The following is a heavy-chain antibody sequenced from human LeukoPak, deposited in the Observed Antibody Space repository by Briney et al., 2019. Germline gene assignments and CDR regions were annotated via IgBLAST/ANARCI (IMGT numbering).Heavy chain of an antibody. D-gene: IGHD1-7*01. J-gene: IGHJ4*02. V-gene: IGHV3-7*01. CDR3: ARWEIRGTAHQLDY. CDR1: GFTLSSHW. CDR2: INQDGSAK. Sequence: GGSLRLSCAASGFTLSSHWMTWVRQAPGKGLEWVANINQDGSAKYYVGSVKGRFTISRDNAKNSMYLQMNSLRAEDTAVYYCARWEIRGTAHQLDYWGQGNLVTVPS.